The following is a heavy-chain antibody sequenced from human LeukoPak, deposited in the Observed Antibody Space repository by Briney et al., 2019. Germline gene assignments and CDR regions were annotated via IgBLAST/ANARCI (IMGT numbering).Heavy chain of an antibody. J-gene: IGHJ4*02. V-gene: IGHV1-24*01. CDR2: FDPEDGET. CDR1: GYTLTELS. Sequence: VASVKVSCKVSGYTLTELSMHWVRQAPGKGLEWMGGFDPEDGETIYAQKFQGRVTMTEDTSTDTAYMELSSLRSEDTAVYYCASGFEEFEYSSSSGGVLFVSWGQGTLVTVSS. CDR3: ASGFEEFEYSSSSGGVLFVS. D-gene: IGHD6-6*01.